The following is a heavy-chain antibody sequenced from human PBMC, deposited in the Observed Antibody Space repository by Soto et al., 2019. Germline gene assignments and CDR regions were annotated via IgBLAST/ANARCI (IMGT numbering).Heavy chain of an antibody. J-gene: IGHJ6*02. CDR1: GFSVSTSGVG. Sequence: QITLKESGPTLVKPTQTLTLTCTFSGFSVSTSGVGVAWIRQPPGKALEWLALIYWDDDKRYSPFLQSRVTITKATSKNQVVLTMTTMSPVDTATYYCAHKGGRGAGMDVWGQGTTVTVSS. CDR2: IYWDDDK. D-gene: IGHD2-15*01. V-gene: IGHV2-5*02. CDR3: AHKGGRGAGMDV.